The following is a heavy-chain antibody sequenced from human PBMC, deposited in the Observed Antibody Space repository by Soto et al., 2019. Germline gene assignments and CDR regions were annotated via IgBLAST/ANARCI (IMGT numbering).Heavy chain of an antibody. CDR2: IYYSGST. J-gene: IGHJ3*02. CDR1: GGSISSYY. Sequence: QVQLQESGPGLVKPSETLSLTCTVSGGSISSYYWSWIRQPPGKGLEWIGYIYYSGSTNYNPSLKSRVTISVDTSKNQFSLKLSSVTAADTAVYYCAREKPSYDSSLDAFDIWGQGTMVTVSS. V-gene: IGHV4-59*01. D-gene: IGHD3-22*01. CDR3: AREKPSYDSSLDAFDI.